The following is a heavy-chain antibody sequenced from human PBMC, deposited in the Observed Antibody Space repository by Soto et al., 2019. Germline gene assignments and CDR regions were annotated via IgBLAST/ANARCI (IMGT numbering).Heavy chain of an antibody. CDR3: ARDKDGGYSYGRFDY. Sequence: QVQLVESGGGVVQPGRSLRLSCAASGFTFSSYAMHWVRQAPGKGLEWVAVISYDGSNKYYADSVKGRFTISRDNSKNTLYLQMNSLRAEDTAVYYCARDKDGGYSYGRFDYWGQGTLVTVSS. J-gene: IGHJ4*02. V-gene: IGHV3-30-3*01. D-gene: IGHD5-18*01. CDR2: ISYDGSNK. CDR1: GFTFSSYA.